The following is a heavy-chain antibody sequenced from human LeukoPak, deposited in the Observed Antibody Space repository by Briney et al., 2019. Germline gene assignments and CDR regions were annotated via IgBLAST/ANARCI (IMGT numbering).Heavy chain of an antibody. D-gene: IGHD3-16*01. CDR2: IYRSGST. V-gene: IGHV4-59*12. CDR3: ARGRSRKFDY. CDR1: GGSISSYY. J-gene: IGHJ4*02. Sequence: SETLSLTCSVSGGSISSYYWSWIRQPPGKGVEWIGYIYRSGSTYYNPSLKSRVTISVDRSKNQFSLKLSSVTAADTAVYYCARGRSRKFDYWGQGTLVTVSS.